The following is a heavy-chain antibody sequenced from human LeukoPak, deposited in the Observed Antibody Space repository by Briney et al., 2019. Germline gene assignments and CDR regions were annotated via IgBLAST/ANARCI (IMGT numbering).Heavy chain of an antibody. D-gene: IGHD3-16*02. J-gene: IGHJ5*02. CDR1: GYTFTSYY. CDR2: INPSGGST. Sequence: ASVKLSCKASGYTFTSYYMHWVRQAPGPGLEWKGIINPSGGSTSYAQKFQGRVTMTRDTSTSTVYMELSSLRPEDTAVYYCATARDDYIWGSYRYVSWFDPWGQGTLVTVSS. V-gene: IGHV1-46*01. CDR3: ATARDDYIWGSYRYVSWFDP.